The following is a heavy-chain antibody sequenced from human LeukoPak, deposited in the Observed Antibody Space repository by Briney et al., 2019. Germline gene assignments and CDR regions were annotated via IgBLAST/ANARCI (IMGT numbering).Heavy chain of an antibody. CDR2: IYYSGST. V-gene: IGHV4-59*08. CDR1: GGSISSYY. CDR3: ARSINVLLRFGELVLGAFDI. D-gene: IGHD3-10*01. J-gene: IGHJ3*02. Sequence: SETLSLTCTVSGGSISSYYWSWIRQPPGKGLEWIGYIYYSGSTNYNPSLKSRVTISVDTSKNQFSLKLSSVTAADTAVYYCARSINVLLRFGELVLGAFDIWGQGTMVTVSS.